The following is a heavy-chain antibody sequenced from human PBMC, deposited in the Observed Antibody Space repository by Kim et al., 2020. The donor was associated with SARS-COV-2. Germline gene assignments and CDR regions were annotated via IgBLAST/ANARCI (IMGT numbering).Heavy chain of an antibody. V-gene: IGHV3-9*01. CDR1: GFTFDDYA. J-gene: IGHJ4*02. D-gene: IGHD1-26*01. CDR2: ISWNSGSI. Sequence: GGSLRLSCAASGFTFDDYAMHWVRQAPGKGLEWVSGISWNSGSIGYADSVKGRFTISRDNAKNSLYLQMNSLRAEDTALYYCAKAKEKWELLLVAYFDYWGQGTLVTVSS. CDR3: AKAKEKWELLLVAYFDY.